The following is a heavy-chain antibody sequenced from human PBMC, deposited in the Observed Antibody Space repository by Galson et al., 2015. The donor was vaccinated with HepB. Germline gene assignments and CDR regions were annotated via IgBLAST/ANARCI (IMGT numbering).Heavy chain of an antibody. CDR1: GFTFSSYA. Sequence: SLRLSCAASGFTFSSYAMHWVRQAPGKGLEWVAVISYDGSNKYYADSVKGRFTISRDNSKNTLYLQMNSLRAEDTAVYYCARDPSIAAAGPFDYWGQGTLVTVSS. J-gene: IGHJ4*02. CDR3: ARDPSIAAAGPFDY. D-gene: IGHD6-13*01. V-gene: IGHV3-30*04. CDR2: ISYDGSNK.